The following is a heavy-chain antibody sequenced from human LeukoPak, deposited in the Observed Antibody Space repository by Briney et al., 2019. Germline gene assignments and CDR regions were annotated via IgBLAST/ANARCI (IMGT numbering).Heavy chain of an antibody. V-gene: IGHV4-59*08. D-gene: IGHD2-2*01. J-gene: IGHJ6*02. CDR1: GGSISSYY. CDR3: ARIRYQYQLPGYYYYYYGMDV. Sequence: PSETLSLTCTVSGGSISSYYWSWTRQPPGKGLEWIGYIYYSGSTNYNPSLKSRVTISVDTSKNQFSLKLSSVTAADTAVYYCARIRYQYQLPGYYYYYYGMDVWGQGTTVTVSS. CDR2: IYYSGST.